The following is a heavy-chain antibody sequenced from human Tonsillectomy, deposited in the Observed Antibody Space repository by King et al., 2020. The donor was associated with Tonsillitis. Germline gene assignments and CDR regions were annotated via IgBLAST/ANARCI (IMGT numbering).Heavy chain of an antibody. D-gene: IGHD3-9*01. J-gene: IGHJ4*02. V-gene: IGHV3-23*04. Sequence: VQLVESGGGLVQPGGSLRLSCAASGFTFSSYAMSWVRQAPGKGLEWVSAISGSGGSTYYADSVKGRFTITRDNSKNTLYLQMNSLRAEDTAVYYCAKATGVLRYFDWPPYYFDYWGQGTLVTVSS. CDR3: AKATGVLRYFDWPPYYFDY. CDR2: ISGSGGST. CDR1: GFTFSSYA.